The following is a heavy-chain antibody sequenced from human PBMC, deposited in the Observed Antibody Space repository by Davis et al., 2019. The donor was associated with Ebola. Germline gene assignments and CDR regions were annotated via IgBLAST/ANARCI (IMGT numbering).Heavy chain of an antibody. J-gene: IGHJ4*02. Sequence: GESLKISCAASGFTFSSYSMNWVRQAPGKGLEWVSSISSSSSYIYYADSVKGRFTISRDNAKNSLYLQMNSLRAEDTAVYYCARDPTPAVTDVVFDYWGQGTLVTVSS. V-gene: IGHV3-21*01. CDR2: ISSSSSYI. D-gene: IGHD4-11*01. CDR3: ARDPTPAVTDVVFDY. CDR1: GFTFSSYS.